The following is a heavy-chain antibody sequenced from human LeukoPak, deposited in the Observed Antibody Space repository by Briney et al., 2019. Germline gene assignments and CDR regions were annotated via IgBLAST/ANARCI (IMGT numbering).Heavy chain of an antibody. V-gene: IGHV3-30*18. Sequence: GGSLRLSCAASGFSFSTFGMHWVRQTPGKGLEWVSHISKDETNKYYADSVKGRFTISRDTSKNTLFLQMNSLRVEDTAVYYSAKDNPVLDSWGQGTLVTVSS. CDR1: GFSFSTFG. CDR2: ISKDETNK. J-gene: IGHJ4*02. CDR3: AKDNPVLDS.